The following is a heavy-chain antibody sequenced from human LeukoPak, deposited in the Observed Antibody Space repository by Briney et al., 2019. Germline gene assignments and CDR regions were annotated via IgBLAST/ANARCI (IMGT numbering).Heavy chain of an antibody. Sequence: ASVKVSCKVSGYTLTELSMHWVRQAPGKGPEWMGRFDPEDGETIYAQKFQGRVTMTEDTSTDTAYMKLSSLRSEDTAVYYCATYPSYYYGSGSYDYWAREPWSPSPQ. CDR2: FDPEDGET. V-gene: IGHV1-24*01. D-gene: IGHD3-10*01. CDR1: GYTLTELS. CDR3: ATYPSYYYGSGSYDY. J-gene: IGHJ4*02.